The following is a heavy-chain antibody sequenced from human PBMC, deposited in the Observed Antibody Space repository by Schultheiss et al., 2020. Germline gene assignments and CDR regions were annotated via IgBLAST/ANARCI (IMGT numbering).Heavy chain of an antibody. CDR3: ARKPGIAAAGPRRYFDY. J-gene: IGHJ4*02. D-gene: IGHD6-13*01. CDR1: GGSISSSNW. CDR2: IYHSGST. Sequence: SETLSLTCAVSGGSISSSNWWSWVRQPPGKGLEWIGEIYHSGSTNYNPSLKSRVTISVDKSKNQFSLKLSSVTAADTAVYYCARKPGIAAAGPRRYFDYWGQGTLVTVSS. V-gene: IGHV4-4*02.